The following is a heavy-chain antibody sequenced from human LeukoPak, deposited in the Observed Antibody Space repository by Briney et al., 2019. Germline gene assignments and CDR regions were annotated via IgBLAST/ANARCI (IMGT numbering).Heavy chain of an antibody. CDR3: ARYWDWSIAVAVSTLDY. D-gene: IGHD6-19*01. Sequence: GGSLRLSCAASGFTFSSYWMSWVRQAPGKGLEWVANIKQDGSEKYYVDSVKGRFTISRDNAKNSLYLQMNSLRAEDTAVYYCARYWDWSIAVAVSTLDYWGQGTLVTVSS. V-gene: IGHV3-7*01. J-gene: IGHJ4*02. CDR2: IKQDGSEK. CDR1: GFTFSSYW.